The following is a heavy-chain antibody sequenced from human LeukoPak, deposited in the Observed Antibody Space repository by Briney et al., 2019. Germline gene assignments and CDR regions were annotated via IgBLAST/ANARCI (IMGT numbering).Heavy chain of an antibody. Sequence: PGRSLRLSCAASGFTFSSYAMHWVRQAPGKGLEWVAVISYDGSNKYYADSVKGRFTISRDNSKNTLYLQMNSLRAEDTAVSYCLAVAGTEPGFFDYWGQGTLVTVSS. CDR3: LAVAGTEPGFFDY. CDR1: GFTFSSYA. J-gene: IGHJ4*02. D-gene: IGHD6-19*01. V-gene: IGHV3-30*04. CDR2: ISYDGSNK.